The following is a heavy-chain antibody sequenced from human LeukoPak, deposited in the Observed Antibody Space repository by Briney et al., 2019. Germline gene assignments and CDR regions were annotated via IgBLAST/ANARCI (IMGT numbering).Heavy chain of an antibody. V-gene: IGHV3-30*04. CDR3: ARDFRFGGATQYFDY. CDR1: GFTFSSYA. CDR2: ISYDGSNK. Sequence: GGSLRLSCAASGFTFSSYAMHWVRQAPGKGLEWVAVISYDGSNKYYADSVKGRFTISRDNAKNSLYLQMNSLRAEDTAVYYCARDFRFGGATQYFDYWGQGTLVTVSS. D-gene: IGHD3-16*01. J-gene: IGHJ4*02.